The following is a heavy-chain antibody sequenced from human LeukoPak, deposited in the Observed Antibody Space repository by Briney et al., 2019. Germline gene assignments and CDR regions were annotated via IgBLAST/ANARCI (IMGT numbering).Heavy chain of an antibody. J-gene: IGHJ4*02. D-gene: IGHD3-10*01. CDR3: AKGLSGLWFGEL. Sequence: PGGSLRLSCAVSGITFSSYGMHWVRQAPGKGLEWVAVISYDGSNKYYADSVKGRFTISRDNSKNTLYLQMNSLRPEDAAVYYCAKGLSGLWFGELWGQGTLVTVSS. V-gene: IGHV3-30*18. CDR2: ISYDGSNK. CDR1: GITFSSYG.